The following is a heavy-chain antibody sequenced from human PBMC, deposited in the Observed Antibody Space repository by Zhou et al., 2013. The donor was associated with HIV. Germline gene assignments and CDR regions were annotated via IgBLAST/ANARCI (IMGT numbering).Heavy chain of an antibody. CDR1: GGTFSSYA. V-gene: IGHV1-69*05. D-gene: IGHD2-21*02. CDR2: IIPIFGTA. Sequence: QVQLVQSGAEVKKPGSSVKVSCKASGGTFSSYAISWVRQAPGQGLEWMGGIIPIFGTANYAQKFQGRVTITTDESTSTAYMELSSLRSEDTAVYYCARDPGGNDWAGPSYYMDVWGKGTTVTVSS. J-gene: IGHJ6*03. CDR3: ARDPGGNDWAGPSYYMDV.